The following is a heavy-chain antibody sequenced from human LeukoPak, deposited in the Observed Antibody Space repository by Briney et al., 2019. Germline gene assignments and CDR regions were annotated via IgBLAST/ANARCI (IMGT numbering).Heavy chain of an antibody. Sequence: PGGSLRLSCAVSGFAVSIMSWVRQAPGKGLEWLSVIFTGGDTYYAGSAKGRFTISRDNSKNTLYLQMNSLRAEDTAVYYCADSSSWYFPYYWGQGTLVTVSS. J-gene: IGHJ4*02. CDR3: ADSSSWYFPYY. CDR1: GFAVSI. CDR2: IFTGGDT. V-gene: IGHV3-53*01. D-gene: IGHD6-13*01.